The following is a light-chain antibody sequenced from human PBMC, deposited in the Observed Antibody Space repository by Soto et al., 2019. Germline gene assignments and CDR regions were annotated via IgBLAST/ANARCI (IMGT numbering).Light chain of an antibody. V-gene: IGKV3-20*01. CDR2: GAS. CDR3: QQYGSSHLFT. J-gene: IGKJ3*01. Sequence: EIVMTQSPATLSVSPWERATLSCRPSQSVSSNFAWYQQKPGQAPRLLLYGASSRATGIPDRFSGSGSGTAFTLTISRLEPAEFAVYYCQQYGSSHLFTFGPGTKVDIK. CDR1: QSVSSN.